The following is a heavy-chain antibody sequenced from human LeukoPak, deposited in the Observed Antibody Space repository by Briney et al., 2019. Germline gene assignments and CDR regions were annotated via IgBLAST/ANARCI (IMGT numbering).Heavy chain of an antibody. CDR3: ARVEKYCSGGSCYGY. CDR1: GYTFTGYY. Sequence: GASVKVSCKASGYTFTGYYMHWVRQATAQGLDWMGWINPNSGGTNYAQKFQGRVTMTRDTSISTAYMELSRLRSDDTAVYYCARVEKYCSGGSCYGYWGQGTLVTVSS. J-gene: IGHJ4*02. D-gene: IGHD2-15*01. CDR2: INPNSGGT. V-gene: IGHV1-2*02.